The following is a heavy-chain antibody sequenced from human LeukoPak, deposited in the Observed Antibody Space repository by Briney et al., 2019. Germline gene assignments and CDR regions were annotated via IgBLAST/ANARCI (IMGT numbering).Heavy chain of an antibody. CDR1: GGSISSYY. CDR2: INHSGST. V-gene: IGHV4-34*01. D-gene: IGHD6-13*01. CDR3: AREDSSSWYREAFDI. J-gene: IGHJ3*02. Sequence: PSETLSLTCTVSGGSISSYYWSWIRQPPGKGLEWIGEINHSGSTNYNPSLKSRVTISVDTSKNQLSLKLSSVTAADTAVYYCAREDSSSWYREAFDIWSQGTMVTVSS.